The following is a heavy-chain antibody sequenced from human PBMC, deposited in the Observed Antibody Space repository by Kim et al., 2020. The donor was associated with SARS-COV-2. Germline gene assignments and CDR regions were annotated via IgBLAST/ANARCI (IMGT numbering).Heavy chain of an antibody. J-gene: IGHJ6*02. V-gene: IGHV3-23*01. D-gene: IGHD6-13*01. CDR2: ISGSGGST. CDR3: AKDHSSSWYYYYYYGMDV. CDR1: GFTFSSYA. Sequence: GGSLRLSCAAFGFTFSSYAMSWVRQAPGKGLEWVSAISGSGGSTYYADSVKGRFTISRDNSKNTLYLQMNSLRAEDTAVYYCAKDHSSSWYYYYYYGMDVWGQGTTVTVSS.